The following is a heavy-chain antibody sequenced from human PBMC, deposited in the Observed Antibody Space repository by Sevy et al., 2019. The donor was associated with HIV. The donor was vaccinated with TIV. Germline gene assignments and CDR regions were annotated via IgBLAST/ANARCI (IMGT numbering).Heavy chain of an antibody. CDR3: AKCGEGEYQLLCPFDY. CDR1: GFTFDDYA. J-gene: IGHJ4*02. D-gene: IGHD2-2*01. CDR2: ISWDGGST. V-gene: IGHV3-43D*03. Sequence: GGSLRLSCAASGFTFDDYAMHWVRQAPGKGLEWVSLISWDGGSTYYADSVKGRFTISRDNGKNSLYLQMNSLRAEDTAWYYCAKCGEGEYQLLCPFDYWGQGTLVTVSS.